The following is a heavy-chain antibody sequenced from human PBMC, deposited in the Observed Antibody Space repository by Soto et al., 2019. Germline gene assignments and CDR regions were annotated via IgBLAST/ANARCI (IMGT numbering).Heavy chain of an antibody. CDR2: ISYDGSNK. Sequence: QVQLVESGGGVVQPGRSLRLSCAASGFTFSSYGMHWVRQAPGKGLAWVAVISYDGSNKYYADTVKGRFTISRDNSKNTLYLQMNSLRGEDTAVYYCAKDIEAAAGRDYWGQGTLVTVSS. V-gene: IGHV3-30*18. CDR3: AKDIEAAAGRDY. D-gene: IGHD6-13*01. J-gene: IGHJ4*02. CDR1: GFTFSSYG.